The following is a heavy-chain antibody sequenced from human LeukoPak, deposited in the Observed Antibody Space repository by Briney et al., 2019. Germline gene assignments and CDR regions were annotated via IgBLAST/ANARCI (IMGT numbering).Heavy chain of an antibody. CDR2: MYSGDST. Sequence: PGGSLGLSCAASGFTVRSNYMAWVRQAPGKGLEWVSVMYSGDSTYYDDSVKGRFTISRDNSKNTLDLQMNSLRDEDTGVYYCARADGYSSWFVHWGQGTLVTVSS. D-gene: IGHD5-18*01. V-gene: IGHV3-53*01. J-gene: IGHJ5*02. CDR1: GFTVRSNY. CDR3: ARADGYSSWFVH.